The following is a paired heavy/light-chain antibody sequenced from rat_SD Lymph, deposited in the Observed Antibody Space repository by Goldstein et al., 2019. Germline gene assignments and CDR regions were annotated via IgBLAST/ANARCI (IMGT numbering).Heavy chain of an antibody. CDR1: GYTFTSYD. CDR3: ARVLAY. V-gene: IGHV1-60*01. CDR2: INPGSGGT. J-gene: IGHJ3*01. Sequence: QVQLQQSGAELTKPGSSVKISCKASGYTFTSYDISWIKQRPGQALEWIGAINPGSGGTGYNEKFKGKATLTVDKSSSTAFMQLSSLTPEDTAVYYCARVLAYWGQGTLVTVSS.
Light chain of an antibody. V-gene: IGKV22S2*01. CDR2: NAN. CDR1: QNINKY. Sequence: DIQMTQSPSFLSASVGDRVTLSCKASQNINKYLAWYQQKLGEAPKLLIYNANSLQTGIPSRFSGSGSGTDFTLTISSLQPEDVATYFCLQHNSWLTFGSGTKLEIK. CDR3: LQHNSWLT. J-gene: IGKJ5*01.